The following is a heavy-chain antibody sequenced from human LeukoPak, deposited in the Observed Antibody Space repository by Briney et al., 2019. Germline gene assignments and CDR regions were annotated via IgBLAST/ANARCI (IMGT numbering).Heavy chain of an antibody. V-gene: IGHV1-69*13. D-gene: IGHD2-2*01. CDR3: ASLCSTSPPCRLPFDP. CDR2: ITPIFGTA. CDR1: GYTFTSYA. J-gene: IGHJ5*02. Sequence: SVKVSCKASGYTFTSYAISWVRQAPGQGLEWMGGITPIFGTANYAQKFQGRVTITADESTSTAYVELSSLRSEDTAVYYCASLCSTSPPCRLPFDPWGQGTLVTVSS.